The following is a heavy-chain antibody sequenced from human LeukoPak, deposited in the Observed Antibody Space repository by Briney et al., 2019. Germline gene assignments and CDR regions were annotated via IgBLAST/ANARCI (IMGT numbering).Heavy chain of an antibody. CDR3: ARDESSRDDSGGYHY. J-gene: IGHJ4*02. V-gene: IGHV4-4*07. CDR2: VHMSGST. D-gene: IGHD3-22*01. Sequence: PSETLSLTCTVSGDTINPHHWTWIRQTAGKGLEWIGRVHMSGSTNYNPSLWSRVAISMDNSKNQFSLKVNSVTAADTGVYYCARDESSRDDSGGYHYWGQGTLVTVSS. CDR1: GDTINPHH.